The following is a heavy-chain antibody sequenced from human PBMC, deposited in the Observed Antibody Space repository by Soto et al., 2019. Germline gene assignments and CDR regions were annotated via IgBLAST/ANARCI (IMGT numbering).Heavy chain of an antibody. CDR3: ARDSRYGDYVLAY. D-gene: IGHD4-17*01. J-gene: IGHJ4*02. Sequence: SVKVSCKASGGTFSSYAISWVRQAPGQGLEWMGGIIPIFGTANYAQKFQGRVTITADESTSTAYIELSSLRSEDTAVYYCARDSRYGDYVLAYWGQGTLVTVS. CDR1: GGTFSSYA. CDR2: IIPIFGTA. V-gene: IGHV1-69*13.